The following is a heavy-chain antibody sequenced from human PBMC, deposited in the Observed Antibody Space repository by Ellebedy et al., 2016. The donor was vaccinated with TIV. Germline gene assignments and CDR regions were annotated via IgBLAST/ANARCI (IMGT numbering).Heavy chain of an antibody. D-gene: IGHD5-24*01. V-gene: IGHV4-34*01. CDR2: ISLSGSP. CDR1: GASFSGSY. J-gene: IGHJ4*02. CDR3: ARFRDGSNCFDY. Sequence: MPSETLSLTCGVSGASFSGSYWSYIRQTPGKGLEWIGEISLSGSPNYNPSLKSRVTILVDTSKNQFSLKLSSVTAADTAVYYCARFRDGSNCFDYWGQGILVTVSS.